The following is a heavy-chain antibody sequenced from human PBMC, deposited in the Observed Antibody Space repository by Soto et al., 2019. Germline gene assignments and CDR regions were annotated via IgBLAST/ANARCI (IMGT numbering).Heavy chain of an antibody. D-gene: IGHD3-22*01. CDR3: ARGNYYDSSGYYDY. CDR2: IYYSGST. Sequence: SETLPLTCTVSGGSFSSYYWSWIRQPPGKGLEWIGYIYYSGSTNYNPSLKSRVTISVDTSKNQFSLKLSSVTAADTAVYYCARGNYYDSSGYYDYWGQGTLVTVSS. CDR1: GGSFSSYY. J-gene: IGHJ4*02. V-gene: IGHV4-59*01.